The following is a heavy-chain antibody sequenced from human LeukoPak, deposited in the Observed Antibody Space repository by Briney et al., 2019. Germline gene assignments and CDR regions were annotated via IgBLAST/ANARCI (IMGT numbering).Heavy chain of an antibody. CDR2: ISGSGSNT. Sequence: GGSLRLSCAASGFTFSSYAMSLVRQAPGKGLEWVSAISGSGSNTYYADSVKGRFTISRDNSKNTLYLQMNSLRAEDTAVYYCAKVRTMVRGVIDPLRYWGQGTLVTVSS. CDR3: AKVRTMVRGVIDPLRY. J-gene: IGHJ4*02. CDR1: GFTFSSYA. D-gene: IGHD3-10*01. V-gene: IGHV3-23*01.